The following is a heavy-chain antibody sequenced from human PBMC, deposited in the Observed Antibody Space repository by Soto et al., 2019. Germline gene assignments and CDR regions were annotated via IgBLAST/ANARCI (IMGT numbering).Heavy chain of an antibody. CDR1: GGSFSGYY. D-gene: IGHD4-17*01. J-gene: IGHJ4*02. CDR3: ARERGYGETVDY. Sequence: ASETLSLTCAVYGGSFSGYYWSWIRQPPGKGLEWIGEINHSGSTNYNPSLKSRVTISVDTSKNQFSLKLSSVTAADTAVYYCARERGYGETVDYWGQGTLVTVSS. CDR2: INHSGST. V-gene: IGHV4-34*01.